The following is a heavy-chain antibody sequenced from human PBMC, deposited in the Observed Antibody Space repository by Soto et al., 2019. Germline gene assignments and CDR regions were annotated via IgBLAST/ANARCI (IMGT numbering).Heavy chain of an antibody. D-gene: IGHD6-6*01. CDR3: AGRIAARRGGGYYYYYMDV. CDR2: IYYSGST. J-gene: IGHJ6*03. V-gene: IGHV4-39*01. Sequence: QLQLQESGPGLVKPSETLSLTCTVSGVSISSSSYYWGWIRQPPGKGLEWIGSIYYSGSTYYNPYLKSHVTISVDTAKNQFSLKLSSVPAADTAVYYGAGRIAARRGGGYYYYYMDVWGKGTTVTVSS. CDR1: GVSISSSSYY.